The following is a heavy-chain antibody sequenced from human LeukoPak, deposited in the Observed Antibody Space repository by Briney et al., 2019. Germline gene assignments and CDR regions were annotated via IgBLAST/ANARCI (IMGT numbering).Heavy chain of an antibody. V-gene: IGHV4-39*01. Sequence: PSETLSLTCTVSGGSISSSSYYWGWIRQPPGKGLEWIGSIYYSGSTYYNPSLKSRVTISVDTSKNQFSLKLSSVTAADTAVYYCARHPRVRGYPPPHAFDIWGQGTMVTVSS. CDR2: IYYSGST. J-gene: IGHJ3*02. CDR1: GGSISSSSYY. D-gene: IGHD5-12*01. CDR3: ARHPRVRGYPPPHAFDI.